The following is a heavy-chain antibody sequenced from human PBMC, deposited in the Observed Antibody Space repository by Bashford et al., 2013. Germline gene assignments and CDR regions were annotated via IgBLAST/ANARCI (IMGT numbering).Heavy chain of an antibody. CDR2: IKQDGSEK. J-gene: IGHJ4*03. CDR3: ARGIGLKIKTPDY. V-gene: IGHV3-7*01. Sequence: SYYWGLDPPAPGKGLEWVANIKQDGSEKYYVDSVKGRFTISKDNAKNSLYLQMNSLRAEDTAVYYCARGIGLKIKTPDYWGPG. CDR1: SYYW.